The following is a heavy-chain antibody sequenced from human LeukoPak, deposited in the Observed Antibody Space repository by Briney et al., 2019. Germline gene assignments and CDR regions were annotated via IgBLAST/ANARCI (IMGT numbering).Heavy chain of an antibody. J-gene: IGHJ6*02. CDR1: GGSISSGGYY. V-gene: IGHV4-30-2*01. CDR3: ARITPKYYGSGSYYPNINYYYYYGMDV. Sequence: TSETLSLTCTVSGGSISSGGYYWSWIRQPPGKGLEWIGYIYHSGSTYYNPSLKSRVTISVDRSKNQFSLKLSSVTAADTAVYYCARITPKYYGSGSYYPNINYYYYYGMDVRGQGTTVTVSS. D-gene: IGHD3-10*01. CDR2: IYHSGST.